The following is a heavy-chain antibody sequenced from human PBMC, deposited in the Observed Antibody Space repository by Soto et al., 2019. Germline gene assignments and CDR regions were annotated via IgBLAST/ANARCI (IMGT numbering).Heavy chain of an antibody. J-gene: IGHJ4*02. D-gene: IGHD2-21*01. CDR1: GGSISGGGDY. CDR3: ASSDPYYFYDY. V-gene: IGHV4-31*03. Sequence: TLSLTSTVSGGSISGGGDYWGWLHQPPGKGLEWIGFMYYTGDTYYNPSLKSRLSISVDTSMNQFSLELTSVTAADTAVYYCASSDPYYFYDYWGLGPLVTVSS. CDR2: MYYTGDT.